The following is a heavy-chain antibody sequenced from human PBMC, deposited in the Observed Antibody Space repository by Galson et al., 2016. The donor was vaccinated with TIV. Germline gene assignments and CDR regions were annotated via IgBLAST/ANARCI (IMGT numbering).Heavy chain of an antibody. Sequence: SVKVSCKASGYTFDNYAIQWVRQAPGQRLEWMAWVNVGTGDTRYSQKFQGAVTVTRDTSASTAYMELSSLTSEDTAVYYCARSDAISGYYYHFDYWGHGTLVTVSS. CDR2: VNVGTGDT. D-gene: IGHD3-22*01. V-gene: IGHV1-3*01. CDR1: GYTFDNYA. CDR3: ARSDAISGYYYHFDY. J-gene: IGHJ4*01.